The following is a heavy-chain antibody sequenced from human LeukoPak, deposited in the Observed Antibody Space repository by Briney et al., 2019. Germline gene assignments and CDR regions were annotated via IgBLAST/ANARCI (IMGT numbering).Heavy chain of an antibody. CDR2: INHSGST. V-gene: IGHV4-34*01. CDR1: GGSFSGYY. D-gene: IGHD3-3*01. J-gene: IGHJ6*02. Sequence: SETLSLTCAVYGGSFSGYYWSWIRQPPGKGLEWIGEINHSGSTNYNPSLKSRVTISVDTSKNQFSLKLSSVTAADTAVYYCARGLGIQYYDFWPHYYGMDVWGQGTTVTVSS. CDR3: ARGLGIQYYDFWPHYYGMDV.